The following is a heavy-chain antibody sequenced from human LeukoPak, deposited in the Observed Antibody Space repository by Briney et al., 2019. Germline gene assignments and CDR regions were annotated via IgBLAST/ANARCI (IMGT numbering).Heavy chain of an antibody. CDR2: ISSSSSYI. Sequence: GGSLRLSCAASGFTFSDYDMNWVRQAPGKGLEWVSSISSSSSYIYYADSVKGRFTISRDNAKNSLYLQMNSLRAEDTAVYYCAREPYSGSYSGDFDYWGQGTLATVSS. CDR1: GFTFSDYD. J-gene: IGHJ4*02. CDR3: AREPYSGSYSGDFDY. D-gene: IGHD1-26*01. V-gene: IGHV3-21*01.